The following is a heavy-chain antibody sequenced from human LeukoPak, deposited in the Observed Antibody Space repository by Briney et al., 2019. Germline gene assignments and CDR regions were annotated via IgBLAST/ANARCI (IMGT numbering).Heavy chain of an antibody. D-gene: IGHD6-19*01. J-gene: IGHJ4*02. V-gene: IGHV3-30*04. Sequence: GGSLRLSCAASGFTFSSYAMHWVRQAPGKGLEWVAVISYDGSNKYYADSEKGRFTISRDNSKNTLYLQMNSLRAEDTAVYYCARDWVAVTVAGPVDYWGQGTLVTVSS. CDR2: ISYDGSNK. CDR1: GFTFSSYA. CDR3: ARDWVAVTVAGPVDY.